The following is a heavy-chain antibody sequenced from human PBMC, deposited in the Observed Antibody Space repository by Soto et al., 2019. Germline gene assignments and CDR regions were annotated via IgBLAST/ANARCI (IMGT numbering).Heavy chain of an antibody. CDR1: GYSFTSYW. Sequence: GESLKISCKGSGYSFTSYWIGWVRQMPGKGLEWMGIIYPGDSDTRYSPSFQGQVTISADKSISTAYLQWSSLKASDTAMYYCARLESYGSVSYYIRNYYYYGMDVWGQGTTVTVSS. CDR3: ARLESYGSVSYYIRNYYYYGMDV. V-gene: IGHV5-51*01. CDR2: IYPGDSDT. J-gene: IGHJ6*02. D-gene: IGHD3-10*01.